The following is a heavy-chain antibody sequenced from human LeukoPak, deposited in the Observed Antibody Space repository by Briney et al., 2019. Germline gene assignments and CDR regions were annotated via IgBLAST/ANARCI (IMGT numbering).Heavy chain of an antibody. CDR2: ITFSSSII. CDR3: ARGVQGTRHYYYYYMDV. CDR1: GFTFSSYS. J-gene: IGHJ6*03. D-gene: IGHD1-14*01. Sequence: GGSLRLSCAASGFTFSSYSMNWVRQAPGKGLEWVSYITFSSSIIYYADSVKGRFTISRDNAKNSLYLQMNSLRAEDTAVYYCARGVQGTRHYYYYYMDVWGKGTTVTVSS. V-gene: IGHV3-48*04.